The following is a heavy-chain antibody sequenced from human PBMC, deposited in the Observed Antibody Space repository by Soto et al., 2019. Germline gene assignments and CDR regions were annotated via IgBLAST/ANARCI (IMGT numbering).Heavy chain of an antibody. Sequence: GGSLRLSCAASDFTFSTYWMAWVRHAPGKGLEWLANIKNDGSEKNYVDFMKGRFTISRDNAKDSLYLQMNSLRAEDTAVYYCARARHYESGQSKYNGMDVWGQGTTVTVSS. CDR1: DFTFSTYW. CDR2: IKNDGSEK. J-gene: IGHJ6*02. V-gene: IGHV3-7*05. CDR3: ARARHYESGQSKYNGMDV. D-gene: IGHD3-10*01.